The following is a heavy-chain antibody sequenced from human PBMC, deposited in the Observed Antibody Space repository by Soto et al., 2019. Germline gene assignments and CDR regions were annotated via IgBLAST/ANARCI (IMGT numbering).Heavy chain of an antibody. CDR1: GGSISSYY. D-gene: IGHD2-15*01. J-gene: IGHJ4*01. V-gene: IGHV4-59*01. Sequence: SETLSLTCTVSGGSISSYYWSWIRQSPGKGLECIGYIYYSGSTNYNPSLRSRVTLSVDTSKNQFSLKLTSVTAADTAVYYCARGSTYLDYWGHGTLVTVSS. CDR3: ARGSTYLDY. CDR2: IYYSGST.